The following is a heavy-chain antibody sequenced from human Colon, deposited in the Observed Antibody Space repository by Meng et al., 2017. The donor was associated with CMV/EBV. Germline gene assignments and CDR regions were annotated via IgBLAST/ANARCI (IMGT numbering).Heavy chain of an antibody. V-gene: IGHV1-2*04. D-gene: IGHD2-15*01. CDR2: INPNTGGT. CDR3: ARGGRSSGYCSGGTCYAGFDS. Sequence: YNIHWVRQAPGQGLEWMGWINPNTGGTNYASKFQGWVTMTRDTSNNTAYMEVASLKSDDTAVYYCARGGRSSGYCSGGTCYAGFDSWGQGTLVTVSS. CDR1: YN. J-gene: IGHJ4*01.